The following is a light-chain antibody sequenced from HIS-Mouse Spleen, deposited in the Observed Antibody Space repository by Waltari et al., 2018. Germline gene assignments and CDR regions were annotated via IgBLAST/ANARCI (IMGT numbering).Light chain of an antibody. J-gene: IGLJ1*01. CDR2: GNS. CDR1: SSHIGSGYA. V-gene: IGLV1-40*01. CDR3: QSYDSSLSGYV. Sequence: QSVLTQPPSVSGAPGQRVTISSPGSSSHIGSGYAVPWYQQLPGTAPKLLIYGNSNRPSGVPDRFSGSKSGTSASLAITGLQAEDEADYYCQSYDSSLSGYVFGTGTKVTVL.